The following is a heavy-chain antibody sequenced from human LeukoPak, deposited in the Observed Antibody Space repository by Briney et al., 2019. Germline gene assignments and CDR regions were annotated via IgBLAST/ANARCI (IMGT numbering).Heavy chain of an antibody. CDR1: GFTFSSYS. CDR2: ISSSSSYI. CDR3: VRLVVIDFYYYYMDV. J-gene: IGHJ6*03. Sequence: GGSLRLSCAASGFTFSSYSMNWVRQAPGKGLEWVSSISSSSSYIYYADSVKGRFTISRDNAKNSLYLQMNSLRAEDTAFYYCVRLVVIDFYYYYMDVWGQGTTVTVPS. V-gene: IGHV3-21*04. D-gene: IGHD3-16*02.